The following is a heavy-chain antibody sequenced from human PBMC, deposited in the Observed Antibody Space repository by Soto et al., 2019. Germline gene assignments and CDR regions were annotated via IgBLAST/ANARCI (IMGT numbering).Heavy chain of an antibody. J-gene: IGHJ4*02. CDR1: GFTFSGFD. CDR3: ARGQEVGAHFFDS. CDR2: IGTAGDT. Sequence: SLRLSCEASGFTFSGFDMHWVRQPTGKGLEWVSTIGTAGDTYYAVSVKGRFTISRDNAKNSLSLQMNSLRAGDTAVYFCARGQEVGAHFFDSWGQGTQVTVSS. D-gene: IGHD2-15*01. V-gene: IGHV3-13*01.